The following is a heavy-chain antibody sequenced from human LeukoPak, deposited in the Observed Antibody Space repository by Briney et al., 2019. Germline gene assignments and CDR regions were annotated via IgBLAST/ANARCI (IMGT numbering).Heavy chain of an antibody. CDR1: GFTFSSYG. CDR2: ISFDGSNE. V-gene: IGHV3-30*18. D-gene: IGHD5/OR15-5a*01. Sequence: GGSLRLSCAASGFTFSSYGVHWVRQSPGRGLEWVSFISFDGSNEFYADSLKGRFTISRDNSKDTLYLQMDSLRAEDTAVYYCAKFNPSTGGFDYWGQGTLVTVSS. J-gene: IGHJ4*02. CDR3: AKFNPSTGGFDY.